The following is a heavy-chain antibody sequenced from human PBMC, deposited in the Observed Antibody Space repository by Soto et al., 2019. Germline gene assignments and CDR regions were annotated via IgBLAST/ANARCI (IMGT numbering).Heavy chain of an antibody. J-gene: IGHJ5*02. CDR2: ICYSGST. D-gene: IGHD6-19*01. CDR1: GGSISSYY. Sequence: SETLSLTCTVSGGSISSYYWSWIRQPPGKGLEWIGYICYSGSTNYNPSLKSRVTISVDTSKNQFSLKLSSVTAADTAVYYCARHPWGDSSGWYAGNWFDPWGQGTLVTVSS. CDR3: ARHPWGDSSGWYAGNWFDP. V-gene: IGHV4-59*08.